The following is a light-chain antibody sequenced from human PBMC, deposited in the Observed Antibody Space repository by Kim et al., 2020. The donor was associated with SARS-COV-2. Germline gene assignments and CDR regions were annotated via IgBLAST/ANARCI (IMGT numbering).Light chain of an antibody. CDR3: QSRDSGGNVV. J-gene: IGLJ2*01. CDR2: GRN. Sequence: SSELTQDPAAYVALGQTSRITCQGDSLRSYYATWYQQKPRQSPLLVIFGRNNRSSGIPDRFSGSTSGNTTSLTISGAQAEDEADFYCQSRDSGGNVVFGGGAKLTVL. CDR1: SLRSYY. V-gene: IGLV3-19*01.